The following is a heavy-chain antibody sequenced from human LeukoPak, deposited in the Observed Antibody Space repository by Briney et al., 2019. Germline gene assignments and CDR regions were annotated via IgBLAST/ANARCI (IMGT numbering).Heavy chain of an antibody. CDR3: ARARWDIVVVVAAPFAFDI. CDR2: IYYTGRT. J-gene: IGHJ3*02. CDR1: GGSISSFY. V-gene: IGHV4-59*12. D-gene: IGHD2-15*01. Sequence: SETLSLTCTVSGGSISSFYWTWIRQPPGKGLEWIGYIYYTGRTNYNPSLMSRVTISVDTSKNQFSLKLSSVTAADTAVYYCARARWDIVVVVAAPFAFDIWGQGTMVTVSS.